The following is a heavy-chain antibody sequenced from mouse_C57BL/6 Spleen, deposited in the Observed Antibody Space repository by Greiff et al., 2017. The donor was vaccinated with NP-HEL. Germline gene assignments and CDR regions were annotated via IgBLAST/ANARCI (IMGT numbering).Heavy chain of an antibody. D-gene: IGHD1-1*01. J-gene: IGHJ3*01. CDR3: AQEGLLLRFPAWFAY. Sequence: EVQLQQSVAELVRPGASVKLSCTASGFNITNTYMHWVKQRPEQGLEWIGRIDPANGNTKYAPKFQGKATITADTSSNTAYLQLSSLTSEDTAIDYCAQEGLLLRFPAWFAYWGQGTLVTVSA. V-gene: IGHV14-3*01. CDR2: IDPANGNT. CDR1: GFNITNTY.